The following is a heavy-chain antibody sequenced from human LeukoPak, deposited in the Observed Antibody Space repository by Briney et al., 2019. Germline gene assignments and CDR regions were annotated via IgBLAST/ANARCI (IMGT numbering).Heavy chain of an antibody. CDR1: GDSVSSNSVA. CDR2: TYSRSKWYN. V-gene: IGHV6-1*01. Sequence: SQTLSPTCAISGDSVSSNSVAWNWIRQTPSRGLEWLGRTYSRSKWYNDYAVSVKSRITINPDTSKNQFSLQLNSVTPEDTAVYFCARVDDGAFDYWGQGTLVTVSS. D-gene: IGHD1-1*01. J-gene: IGHJ4*02. CDR3: ARVDDGAFDY.